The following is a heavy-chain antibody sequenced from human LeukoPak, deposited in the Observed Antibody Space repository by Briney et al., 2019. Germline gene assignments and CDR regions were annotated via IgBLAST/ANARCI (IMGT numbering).Heavy chain of an antibody. CDR1: GYSISSAYY. CDR3: ARGRRRGYCSGGSCNNWFDP. V-gene: IGHV4-38-2*02. D-gene: IGHD2-15*01. CDR2: IYRSGST. Sequence: QASQTLSLTCTVSGYSISSAYYWGWIRQPPGKGLEWIGSIYRSGSTYYNPSLKSRISISVDTSKNQFSLKLSSVTAADTAVYYCARGRRRGYCSGGSCNNWFDPWGQGTLVTVSS. J-gene: IGHJ5*02.